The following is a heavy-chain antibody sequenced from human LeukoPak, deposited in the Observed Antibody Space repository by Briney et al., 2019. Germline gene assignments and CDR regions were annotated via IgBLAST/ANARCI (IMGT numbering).Heavy chain of an antibody. Sequence: SETLSLTCAVYGGSFSGYYWSWIRQPPGKGLEWIGEINHSGSTNYNPSLKSRVTISVDTSKNQFSLKLSSVTAADTAVYYCARLYSSSSRAYYYYYYMDVWGKGTTVTVSS. D-gene: IGHD6-6*01. CDR2: INHSGST. J-gene: IGHJ6*03. CDR3: ARLYSSSSRAYYYYYYMDV. V-gene: IGHV4-34*01. CDR1: GGSFSGYY.